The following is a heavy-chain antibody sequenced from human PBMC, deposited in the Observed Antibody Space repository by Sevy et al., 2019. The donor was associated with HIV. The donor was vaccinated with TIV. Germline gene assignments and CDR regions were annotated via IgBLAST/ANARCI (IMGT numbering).Heavy chain of an antibody. CDR1: GYTLTSYG. J-gene: IGHJ4*02. V-gene: IGHV1-18*01. Sequence: ASVKVSCKASGYTLTSYGISWVRQAPGQGLEWMGWISAYNGNTNYAQKLQGRVTMTTDTSTSTAYMELRSLRSDDTAVYYCARHGGGAARPAEFDYWGQGTLVTVSS. CDR3: ARHGGGAARPAEFDY. CDR2: ISAYNGNT. D-gene: IGHD6-6*01.